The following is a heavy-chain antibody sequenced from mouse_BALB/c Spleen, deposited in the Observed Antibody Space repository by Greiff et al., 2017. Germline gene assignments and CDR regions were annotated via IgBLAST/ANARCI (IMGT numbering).Heavy chain of an antibody. Sequence: VQLQQSGPELVKPGASVKISCKASGYAFSSSWMNWVKQRPGQGLEWIGRIYPGDGDTNYNGKFKGKATLTADKSSSTAYMQLSSLTSVDSAVYFCARSAYYGSSSDYRGEGTTLTVSS. D-gene: IGHD1-1*01. CDR1: GYAFSSSW. CDR2: IYPGDGDT. J-gene: IGHJ2*01. CDR3: ARSAYYGSSSDY. V-gene: IGHV1-82*01.